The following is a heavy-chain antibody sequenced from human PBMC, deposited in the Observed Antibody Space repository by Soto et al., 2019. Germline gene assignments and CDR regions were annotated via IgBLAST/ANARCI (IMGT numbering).Heavy chain of an antibody. V-gene: IGHV1-18*01. CDR3: TRGAGQGSGSYD. Sequence: QVQLVQSGAEVKKPGASVKVSCKASGYIFTSFGITWVRQAPGQGLEWMGWVSTYNGNTKYAQKLPGRVTMSTDTSTSTAYMELRSLRSDDTAVYYCTRGAGQGSGSYDWGQGTLVTVSS. D-gene: IGHD3-10*01. J-gene: IGHJ4*02. CDR1: GYIFTSFG. CDR2: VSTYNGNT.